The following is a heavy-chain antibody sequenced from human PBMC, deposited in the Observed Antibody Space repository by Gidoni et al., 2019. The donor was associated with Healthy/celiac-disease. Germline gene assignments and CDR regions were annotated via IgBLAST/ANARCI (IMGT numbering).Heavy chain of an antibody. V-gene: IGHV4-34*01. Sequence: QVQLQQWGAGLLQPSETLSLTCAVYGGSFSGYYWSWIRQPPGKGLEWIGEINHSGSTNYNPSLKSRVTISVDTSKNQFSLKLSSVTAADTAVYYCARDDSSSWYADWGQGTLVTVSS. CDR3: ARDDSSSWYAD. CDR2: INHSGST. CDR1: GGSFSGYY. J-gene: IGHJ4*02. D-gene: IGHD6-13*01.